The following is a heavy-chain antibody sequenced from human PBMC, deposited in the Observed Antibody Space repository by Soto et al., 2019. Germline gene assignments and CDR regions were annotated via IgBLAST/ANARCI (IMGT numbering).Heavy chain of an antibody. J-gene: IGHJ4*02. D-gene: IGHD3-9*01. CDR1: GFTFSSYA. Sequence: GGSLRLSCAASGFTFSSYAMSWVRQAPGKGMEWVSAISGSGGSAYYADSVMGSITISRENSKNTLYLQMNSLIAEDTSVYYGAKDSLVGKHVDYWGQGTLVTVSS. CDR3: AKDSLVGKHVDY. V-gene: IGHV3-23*01. CDR2: ISGSGGSA.